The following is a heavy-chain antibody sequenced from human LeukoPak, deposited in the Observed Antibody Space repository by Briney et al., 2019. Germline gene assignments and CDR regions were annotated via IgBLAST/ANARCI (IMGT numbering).Heavy chain of an antibody. Sequence: PGGSLRLPCAASGFTFSSYAMSWVRQAPGKGLEWVSGISSNGASTYYVDSVKGRFTISRDNSKNTLYLQMNSLRAEDTAVYYCARGDFLSRWSSGGNRAFDIWGQGTMVTVSS. CDR3: ARGDFLSRWSSGGNRAFDI. V-gene: IGHV3-23*01. CDR2: ISSNGAST. D-gene: IGHD4-23*01. CDR1: GFTFSSYA. J-gene: IGHJ3*02.